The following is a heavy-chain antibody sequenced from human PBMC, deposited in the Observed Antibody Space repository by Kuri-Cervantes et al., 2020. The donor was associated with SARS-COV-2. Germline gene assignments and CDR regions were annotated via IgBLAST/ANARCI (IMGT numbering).Heavy chain of an antibody. J-gene: IGHJ3*02. V-gene: IGHV4-59*01. CDR1: GGSISSYY. CDR3: ARVSWGEWELRGHDAFDI. D-gene: IGHD1-26*01. CDR2: IYYSGST. Sequence: GSLRLSCTVSGGSISSYYWSWIRQPPGKGLEWIGYIYYSGSTNYNPSFKSRVTISVDTSKNQFSLKLSSVTAADTAVYYCARVSWGEWELRGHDAFDIWGQGTMVTVSS.